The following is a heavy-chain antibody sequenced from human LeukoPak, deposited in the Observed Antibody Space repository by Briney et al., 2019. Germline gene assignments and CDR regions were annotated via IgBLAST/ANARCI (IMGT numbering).Heavy chain of an antibody. J-gene: IGHJ5*02. Sequence: SETLSLTCAVSGYSISSGYYWGWIRPPPGKGLEWIGSIYHSGSTYYNPSLKSRVTISVDTSKNQFSLKLSSVTAADTAVYYCARAYSSSFLGPWGQGTLVTVSS. CDR2: IYHSGST. D-gene: IGHD6-6*01. V-gene: IGHV4-38-2*01. CDR3: ARAYSSSFLGP. CDR1: GYSISSGYY.